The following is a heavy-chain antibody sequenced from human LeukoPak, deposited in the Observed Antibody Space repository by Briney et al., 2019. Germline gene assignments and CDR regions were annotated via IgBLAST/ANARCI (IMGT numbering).Heavy chain of an antibody. Sequence: SETLSLTCSVSGDSITSGGYYWAWLRQPPGKGLEWIGSVYYSGSIKYNPSLKGRVSISRDMSKNQFSLNLNSVDATDTAVYYSARRDYAAWFDPWGQGTLVTVSS. CDR1: GDSITSGGYY. J-gene: IGHJ5*02. D-gene: IGHD4/OR15-4a*01. CDR3: ARRDYAAWFDP. CDR2: VYYSGSI. V-gene: IGHV4-39*07.